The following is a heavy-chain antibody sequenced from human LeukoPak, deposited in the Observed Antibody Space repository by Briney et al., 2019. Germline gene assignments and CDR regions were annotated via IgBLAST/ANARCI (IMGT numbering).Heavy chain of an antibody. CDR2: IYYSGST. V-gene: IGHV4-39*07. CDR1: GGSISSRSYY. CDR3: ARIRHYYDSSGYYPFDY. D-gene: IGHD3-22*01. J-gene: IGHJ4*02. Sequence: PSETLSLTCTVSGGSISSRSYYWGWIRQPPGKGLEWIGSIYYSGSTYYNPSLKSRVTISVDTSKNQFSLKLSSVTAADTAVYYCARIRHYYDSSGYYPFDYWGQGTLVTVSS.